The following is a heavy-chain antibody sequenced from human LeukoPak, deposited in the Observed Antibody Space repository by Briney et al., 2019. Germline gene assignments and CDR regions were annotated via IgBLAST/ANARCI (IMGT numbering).Heavy chain of an antibody. J-gene: IGHJ4*02. CDR3: ARHTYDSSGYYRAGFDY. V-gene: IGHV4-34*01. Sequence: PSETLSLTCAVYGGSFSGYYWSWIRQPPGKGLEWIGEINHSGSTNYNPSLKSRVTISVDTSKNQSSLKLSSVTAADTAMYYCARHTYDSSGYYRAGFDYWGQGTLVTVSS. D-gene: IGHD3-22*01. CDR2: INHSGST. CDR1: GGSFSGYY.